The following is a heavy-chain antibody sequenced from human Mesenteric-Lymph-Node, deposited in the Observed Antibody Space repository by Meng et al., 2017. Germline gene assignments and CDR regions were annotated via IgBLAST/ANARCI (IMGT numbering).Heavy chain of an antibody. CDR1: GGSLSGYY. CDR2: INHSGST. V-gene: IGHV4-34*01. D-gene: IGHD3-10*01. Sequence: SETLSLTCAVYGGSLSGYYWSWIRQPPGKGLEWIGEINHSGSTYYNPSLKSRVTISVDTSKNQFSLKLSSVTAADTAVYYCARSGEGGWFGELMRDYYFDYWGQGTLVTFSS. J-gene: IGHJ4*02. CDR3: ARSGEGGWFGELMRDYYFDY.